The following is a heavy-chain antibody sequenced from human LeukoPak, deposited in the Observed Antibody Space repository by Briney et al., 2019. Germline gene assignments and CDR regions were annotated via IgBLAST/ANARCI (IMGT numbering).Heavy chain of an antibody. J-gene: IGHJ4*02. CDR2: ISWNSGSI. CDR1: GFTFDDYA. D-gene: IGHD3-10*01. Sequence: LRLSCAASGFTFDDYAMHWVRQAPGKGLEWVSGISWNSGSIGYADSVKGRFTISRDNAKNSLYLQMNSLRAEDTALYYCAKDRAMVRGVIVDYWGQGTLVTVSS. CDR3: AKDRAMVRGVIVDY. V-gene: IGHV3-9*01.